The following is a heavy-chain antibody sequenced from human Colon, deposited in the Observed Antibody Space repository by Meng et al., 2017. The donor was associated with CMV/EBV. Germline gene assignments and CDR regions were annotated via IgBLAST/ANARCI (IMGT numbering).Heavy chain of an antibody. Sequence: ASVKVSCKASGYTFTAYYMHWVRQAPEQGLEWMGFINPKSGATNYAQKFQGRVAMTRDTSISTAYLELGRLTSDDTAVYYCARALTGDRSYFDYWGQGTLVTVSS. D-gene: IGHD7-27*01. CDR2: INPKSGAT. CDR1: GYTFTAYY. CDR3: ARALTGDRSYFDY. V-gene: IGHV1-2*02. J-gene: IGHJ4*02.